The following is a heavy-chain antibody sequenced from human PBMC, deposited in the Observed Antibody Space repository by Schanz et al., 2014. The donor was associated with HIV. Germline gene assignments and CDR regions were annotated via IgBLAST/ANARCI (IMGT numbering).Heavy chain of an antibody. V-gene: IGHV3-48*02. D-gene: IGHD2-21*02. CDR3: ARAGVTDRFDH. Sequence: VQLVESGGGVVQPGRSLRLSCTASGLTFSTYGMHWAPQGPGKGLECVSYMSYSSSAMYYADSVKGRFTISRDKAKNSLYLQMNSLRDEDTAVYYCARAGVTDRFDHWGQGTLVTVSS. CDR2: MSYSSSAM. CDR1: GLTFSTYG. J-gene: IGHJ4*02.